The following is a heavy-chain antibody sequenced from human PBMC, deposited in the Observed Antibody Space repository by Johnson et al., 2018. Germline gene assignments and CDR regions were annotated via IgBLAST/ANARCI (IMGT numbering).Heavy chain of an antibody. V-gene: IGHV3-30-3*01. D-gene: IGHD1-26*01. CDR2: ISYDGSNK. CDR3: ARAIVGKGYFQH. Sequence: QVQLVESGGGLVQPGGSLRLSCAASGFTFSTYALHWVRQAPGKGLEWVAVISYDGSNKYYADSVKGRFTISRDNSKNTLYLQMNSLRAEDTAVYYCARAIVGKGYFQHWGQGTLVTVSS. J-gene: IGHJ1*01. CDR1: GFTFSTYA.